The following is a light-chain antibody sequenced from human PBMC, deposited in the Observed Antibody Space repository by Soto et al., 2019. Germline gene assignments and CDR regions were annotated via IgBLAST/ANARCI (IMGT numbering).Light chain of an antibody. Sequence: QSVLTQPPSASGSPGQSVTISCTGTSSDVGGYDYVSWYQQHPGKAPKLMIYEVSKRPSGVPDRFSGSKSGNTASLTVSGLQAEDEGDYYCRSYAGSNIRVFATGSKVXVL. CDR2: EVS. J-gene: IGLJ1*01. V-gene: IGLV2-8*01. CDR3: RSYAGSNIRV. CDR1: SSDVGGYDY.